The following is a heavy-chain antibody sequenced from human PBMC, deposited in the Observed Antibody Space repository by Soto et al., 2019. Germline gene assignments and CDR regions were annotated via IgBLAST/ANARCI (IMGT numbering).Heavy chain of an antibody. CDR3: ATERHTSSANDAFDI. D-gene: IGHD6-6*01. J-gene: IGHJ3*02. CDR1: GYTFTGYY. V-gene: IGHV1-2*02. CDR2: INPNSGGT. Sequence: ASVKVSCKASGYTFTGYYMHWVRQAPGQGLEWMGWINPNSGGTNYAQKFQGRVTMTRDTSISTAYMELSRLRSDDTAVYYCATERHTSSANDAFDIWGQGTMVTVSS.